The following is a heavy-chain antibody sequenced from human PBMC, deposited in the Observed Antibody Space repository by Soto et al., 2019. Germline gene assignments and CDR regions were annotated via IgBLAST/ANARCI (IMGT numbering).Heavy chain of an antibody. CDR2: ISWDDEK. J-gene: IGHJ5*02. V-gene: IGHV2-5*02. D-gene: IGHD6-19*01. Sequence: QITLKESGPTLVKPTQTLTLTCTFSGFSLSTSGVGVGWIRQPQGKALEWLALISWDDEKRYSPSLKSRLTITKDTPKNQVVLTMTNTDPVDTGTYYCAHSEGWSRMARLDPWGQGTFVTVSS. CDR3: AHSEGWSRMARLDP. CDR1: GFSLSTSGVG.